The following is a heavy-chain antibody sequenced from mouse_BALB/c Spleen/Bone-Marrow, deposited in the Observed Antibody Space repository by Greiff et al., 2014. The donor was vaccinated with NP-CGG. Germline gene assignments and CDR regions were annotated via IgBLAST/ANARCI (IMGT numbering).Heavy chain of an antibody. CDR2: IDPVNGNT. CDR3: ARYGGRYYAMDY. Sequence: EVQLQQSGAELVKPGASVKLSCTASGFNIKDTYMHWVKQRPEQGLERIGRIDPVNGNTNYDPRFQGKATITADTSSNTAYLQLSSLTSEDTAVYYCARYGGRYYAMDYWGQGTSVTVSS. D-gene: IGHD1-1*01. CDR1: GFNIKDTY. J-gene: IGHJ4*01. V-gene: IGHV14-3*02.